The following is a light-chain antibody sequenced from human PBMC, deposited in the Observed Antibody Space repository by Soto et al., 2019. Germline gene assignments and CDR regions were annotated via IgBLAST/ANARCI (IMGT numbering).Light chain of an antibody. CDR3: SSYTAGGTI. CDR2: EVS. V-gene: IGLV2-14*01. Sequence: VLTQPASVSGSPGQSITISCTGTSGDVGGYYYVSWYQQLPGKAPKLMISEVSNRPSGVSNRFSGSKSGNTASLTISGLQAEDEADYYCSSYTAGGTIFGTGTKV. CDR1: SGDVGGYYY. J-gene: IGLJ1*01.